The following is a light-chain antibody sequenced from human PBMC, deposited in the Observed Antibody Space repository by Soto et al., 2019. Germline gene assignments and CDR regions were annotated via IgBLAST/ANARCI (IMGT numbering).Light chain of an antibody. CDR3: QAWDIRV. Sequence: SYELTQPPSVSVSQGQTATITCSGADLGSKFACWYQQKPGQSPVLVIYQDNKRPSGIPERFSGSNSGNTATLTISGTQPMDEADYYCQAWDIRVFGGGTKHTVL. J-gene: IGLJ3*02. CDR2: QDN. V-gene: IGLV3-1*01. CDR1: DLGSKF.